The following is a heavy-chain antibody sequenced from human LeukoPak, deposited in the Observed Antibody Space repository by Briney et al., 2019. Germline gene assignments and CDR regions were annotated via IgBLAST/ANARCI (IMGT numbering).Heavy chain of an antibody. V-gene: IGHV3-66*01. CDR3: ARGAYGSGSYLFDY. D-gene: IGHD3-10*01. CDR1: GFTVSSNY. CDR2: IYSGGST. Sequence: GGSLRLSCAASGFTVSSNYMSWVRQAPGKGLEWVSVIYSGGSTYYADSVEGRFTISRDNSKNALYLQMNSLRAEDTAVYYCARGAYGSGSYLFDYWGQGTLVTVSS. J-gene: IGHJ4*02.